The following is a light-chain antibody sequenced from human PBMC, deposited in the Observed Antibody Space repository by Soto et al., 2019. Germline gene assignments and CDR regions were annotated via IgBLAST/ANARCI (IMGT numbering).Light chain of an antibody. CDR2: KAS. CDR3: QQYNSYPLT. CDR1: QSISSW. V-gene: IGKV1-5*03. J-gene: IGKJ4*01. Sequence: IQMTQSPSTLSASVGDRVTITCRASQSISSWLAWYQQKPGKAPNLMICKASSLESGVPSRFSVSGSGTEFTLTISSLQPDDFATYYCQQYNSYPLTFVGGTKVEIK.